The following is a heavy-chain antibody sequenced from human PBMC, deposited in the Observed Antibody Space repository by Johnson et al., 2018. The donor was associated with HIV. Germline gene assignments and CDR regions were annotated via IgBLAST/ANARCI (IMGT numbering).Heavy chain of an antibody. D-gene: IGHD5-24*01. J-gene: IGHJ3*02. Sequence: EVQLVESGGGVVQPGRSLRLSCAASGFTFDDYGMSWVRQAPGKGLEWVSGINWNGGSTGYADSVKGRFTISRDNAKNSLYLQMNSLRTEDTAVYYCAKDEGDGYRHDAFDIWGQGTRVTVSS. CDR1: GFTFDDYG. CDR2: INWNGGST. V-gene: IGHV3-20*04. CDR3: AKDEGDGYRHDAFDI.